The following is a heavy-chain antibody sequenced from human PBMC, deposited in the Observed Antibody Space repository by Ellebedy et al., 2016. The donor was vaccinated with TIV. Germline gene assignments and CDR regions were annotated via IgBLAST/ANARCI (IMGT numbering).Heavy chain of an antibody. CDR3: TRGDNKGGYTWFDS. CDR1: GYTFSNYD. J-gene: IGHJ5*01. V-gene: IGHV1-8*01. Sequence: AASVKVSCKASGYTFSNYDIHWVRQASGQGLEWMGWVNPKTGNTDYAQKFRGRVTMTRNTPISTAYLDLTSLRFEDTAVYYCTRGDNKGGYTWFDSWGQGTLVIVSS. CDR2: VNPKTGNT. D-gene: IGHD6-19*01.